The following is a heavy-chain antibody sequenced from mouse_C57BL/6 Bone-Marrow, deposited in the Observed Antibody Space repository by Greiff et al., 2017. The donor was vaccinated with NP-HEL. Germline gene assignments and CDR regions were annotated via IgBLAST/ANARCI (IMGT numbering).Heavy chain of an antibody. J-gene: IGHJ2*01. D-gene: IGHD3-2*02. V-gene: IGHV1-26*01. CDR3: AREGDSSGYYFDY. CDR2: INPNNGGT. Sequence: EVQLQQSGPELVKPGASVKISCKASGYTFTDYYMNWVKQSHGKSLEWIGDINPNNGGTSYNQKFKGKATLTVDKSSSTAYMELRSLTSEDSAVYYCAREGDSSGYYFDYWGQGTTLTVSS. CDR1: GYTFTDYY.